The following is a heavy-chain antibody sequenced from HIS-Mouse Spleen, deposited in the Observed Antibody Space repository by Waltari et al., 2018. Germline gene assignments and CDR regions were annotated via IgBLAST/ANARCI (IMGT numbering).Heavy chain of an antibody. CDR1: GYTFTSYD. Sequence: QVQLVQSGAEVKKPGASVKVSCKASGYTFTSYDINWVRKATGQGLEWLGGRNPNSGKTGNAKKFQGRVTMTRNTSISTAYMELSSLRSEDTAVYYCARGHDYSNYFDYWGQGTLVTVSS. V-gene: IGHV1-8*01. CDR2: RNPNSGKT. D-gene: IGHD4-4*01. J-gene: IGHJ4*02. CDR3: ARGHDYSNYFDY.